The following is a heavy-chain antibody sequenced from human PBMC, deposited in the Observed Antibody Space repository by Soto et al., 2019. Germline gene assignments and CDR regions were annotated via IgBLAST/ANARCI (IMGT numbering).Heavy chain of an antibody. Sequence: QVQLVQSGAEVKKPGASVKVSCKTSGYDFFKYNMHWVRQAPGQGLEWMGVINPNGGYTRHAQKFQGRVIMTRATFMKIVYMELSGLTSADTAMYYCTRADSDVVILPDVRPLFALWGQGALVTVSS. CDR2: INPNGGYT. D-gene: IGHD2-21*02. CDR3: TRADSDVVILPDVRPLFAL. CDR1: GYDFFKYN. J-gene: IGHJ4*02. V-gene: IGHV1-46*01.